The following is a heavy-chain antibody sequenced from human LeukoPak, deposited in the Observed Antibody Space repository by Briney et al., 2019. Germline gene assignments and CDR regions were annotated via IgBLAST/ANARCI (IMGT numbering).Heavy chain of an antibody. CDR1: GGSISSGGYY. D-gene: IGHD3-3*01. V-gene: IGHV4-31*03. J-gene: IGHJ6*02. CDR3: ARVLTYYDFWSGYYVGWDYYYYGMDV. CDR2: IYYSGST. Sequence: SETLSLTCTVSGGSISSGGYYWSWIRQHPGKGLEWIGYIYYSGSTYYNPSLKSRVTISVDTSKNQFSLKLSSVTAADTAVYYCARVLTYYDFWSGYYVGWDYYYYGMDVWGQGTTVTVSS.